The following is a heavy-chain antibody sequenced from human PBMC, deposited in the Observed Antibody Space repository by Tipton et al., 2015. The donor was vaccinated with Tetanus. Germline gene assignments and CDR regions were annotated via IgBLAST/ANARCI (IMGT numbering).Heavy chain of an antibody. CDR1: GDSVSSNSAA. J-gene: IGHJ3*02. V-gene: IGHV6-1*01. Sequence: GLVKSSQTLSLTCAISGDSVSSNSAAWNWIRQSPSRGLEWLGRTYYRSKWYNDYAVSVKSRITINPDTSKNQFSLQLNSVTPEDTAVYYCARDRQQLVRDGGYAFDIWGQGTMVTVSS. CDR2: TYYRSKWYN. CDR3: ARDRQQLVRDGGYAFDI. D-gene: IGHD6-13*01.